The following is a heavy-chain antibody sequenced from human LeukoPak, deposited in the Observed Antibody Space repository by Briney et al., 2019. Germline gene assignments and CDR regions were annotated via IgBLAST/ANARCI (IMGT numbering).Heavy chain of an antibody. CDR3: AKDLRGYSYGIDY. Sequence: GGSLRLSCVASGFTFSSYEMNWVRQAPGKGLEWLSYIGSSDSTTHYADSVKGRFTISRDNAKNSLYLQMNSLRAEDMALYYCAKDLRGYSYGIDYWGQGTLVTVSS. J-gene: IGHJ4*02. V-gene: IGHV3-48*03. CDR2: IGSSDSTT. D-gene: IGHD5-18*01. CDR1: GFTFSSYE.